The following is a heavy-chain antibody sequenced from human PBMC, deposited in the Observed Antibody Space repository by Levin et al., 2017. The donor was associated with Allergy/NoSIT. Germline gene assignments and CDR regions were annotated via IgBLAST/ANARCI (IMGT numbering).Heavy chain of an antibody. D-gene: IGHD3-10*01. V-gene: IGHV3-21*01. CDR2: ISSDSNYI. CDR3: ARDSPVNLYDSGSYEWASV. CDR1: GFTFSTCS. J-gene: IGHJ6*02. Sequence: GESLKISCAASGFTFSTCSMNWVRQAPGKGLEWVSSISSDSNYIYYADSVKGRFTVSRDNAKNSLSLQMNSLRVEDTAVYYCARDSPVNLYDSGSYEWASVWGQGTTVTVSS.